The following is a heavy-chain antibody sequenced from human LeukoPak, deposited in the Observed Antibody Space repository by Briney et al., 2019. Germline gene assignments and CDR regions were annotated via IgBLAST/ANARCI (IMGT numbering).Heavy chain of an antibody. Sequence: PSETLSLTCTVSGGSISSGDYYWSWIRQPPGKGLEWIGYIYYSGSTYYNPSLKSRVTISVDTSKNQFSLKLSSVTAADTAVYYCARDQRTVGYYGMDVWGRGTTVTVSS. V-gene: IGHV4-30-4*01. CDR3: ARDQRTVGYYGMDV. CDR1: GGSISSGDYY. J-gene: IGHJ6*02. D-gene: IGHD1-26*01. CDR2: IYYSGST.